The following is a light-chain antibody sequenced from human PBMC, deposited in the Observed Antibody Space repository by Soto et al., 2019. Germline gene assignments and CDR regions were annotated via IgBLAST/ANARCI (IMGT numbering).Light chain of an antibody. J-gene: IGKJ5*01. CDR1: QSVRNF. CDR3: QQYNNWTPP. CDR2: NVS. V-gene: IGKV3-15*01. Sequence: EILMTQCPATLSVSPGERATLSCRASQSVRNFLGWYQQEPGQAPRLLIYNVSTTATGIPARFSGSGSGTEFTLTISSLQSEDCAVYYCQQYNNWTPPFGRGIRLEIX.